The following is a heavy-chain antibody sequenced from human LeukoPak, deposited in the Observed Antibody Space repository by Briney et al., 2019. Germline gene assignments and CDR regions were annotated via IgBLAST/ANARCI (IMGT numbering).Heavy chain of an antibody. CDR3: AKDPGAGFWSGYYWFDY. CDR1: GFTFSSYW. D-gene: IGHD3-3*01. V-gene: IGHV3-7*03. J-gene: IGHJ4*02. Sequence: GGSLRLSCAASGFTFSSYWMSWVRQAPGKGLEWVANIKQDGSEKYYVDSVKGRFTISRDNSKNTLYLQMNSLRAEDTAVYYCAKDPGAGFWSGYYWFDYWGQGTLVTVSS. CDR2: IKQDGSEK.